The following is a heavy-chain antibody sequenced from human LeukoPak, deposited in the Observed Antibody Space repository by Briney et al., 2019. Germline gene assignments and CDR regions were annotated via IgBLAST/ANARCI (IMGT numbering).Heavy chain of an antibody. CDR1: GGSISSSSYY. V-gene: IGHV4-39*07. Sequence: SSETLSLTCTVSGGSISSSSYYWGWIRQPPGKGLEWIGSIYYSGSTHYNPSLKSRVTISLDTSKNQFSLKLSSVTAADTAVYYCARDGEMATIENYFEYWGQGTLVTVSS. D-gene: IGHD5-24*01. J-gene: IGHJ4*02. CDR2: IYYSGST. CDR3: ARDGEMATIENYFEY.